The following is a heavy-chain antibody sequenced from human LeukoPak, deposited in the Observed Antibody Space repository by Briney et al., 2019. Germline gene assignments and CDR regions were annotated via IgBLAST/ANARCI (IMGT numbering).Heavy chain of an antibody. J-gene: IGHJ4*02. Sequence: GGSLRLSCAASGFIFRNYGMSWVRQAPGKGLEWVSAINTNGGSTYYANSVKGRFTISRDNSENTVYLQMNSLGAEDTAVYYCARMSLWFGAFDYWGQGTLVTVSP. CDR2: INTNGGST. CDR1: GFIFRNYG. V-gene: IGHV3-23*01. D-gene: IGHD3-10*01. CDR3: ARMSLWFGAFDY.